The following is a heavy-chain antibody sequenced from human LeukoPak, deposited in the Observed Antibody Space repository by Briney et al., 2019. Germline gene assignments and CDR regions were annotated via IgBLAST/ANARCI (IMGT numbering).Heavy chain of an antibody. J-gene: IGHJ4*02. V-gene: IGHV4-61*01. CDR1: GGSVSSGSYY. D-gene: IGHD3-10*01. CDR2: IYYSGST. Sequence: PSETLSLTCTVSGGSVSSGSYYWSWIRQPPGKGLEWIGYIYYSGSTNYNPSLKSRVTISVDTSKNQFSLKLSSVTAADTAVYYCARERFGGFNDYWGQGTLVTVSS. CDR3: ARERFGGFNDY.